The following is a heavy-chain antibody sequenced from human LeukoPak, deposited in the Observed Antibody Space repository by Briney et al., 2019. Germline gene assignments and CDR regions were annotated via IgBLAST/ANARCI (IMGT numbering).Heavy chain of an antibody. D-gene: IGHD6-19*01. Sequence: GGSLRLSCAASGFPFSNYWMTWVRQPPGKGLEWVANIKQDGSDKYYVDSVKGRFAISRDNAKNSVYLQMNSLRAEDTAVYYCATDLPRSSGWYEVYYWGQGTLVTVSS. V-gene: IGHV3-7*01. CDR3: ATDLPRSSGWYEVYY. J-gene: IGHJ4*02. CDR1: GFPFSNYW. CDR2: IKQDGSDK.